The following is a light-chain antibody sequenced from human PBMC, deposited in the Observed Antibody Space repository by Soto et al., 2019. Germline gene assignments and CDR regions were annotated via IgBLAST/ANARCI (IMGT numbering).Light chain of an antibody. Sequence: EIVMTQSPATLSVSPVERSTLSCRASESVSSNLAWYQQKPGQAPRLLIYGASTRATGIPARISGSGSGTEFTLTISSLQSEDFAVYYCQQYNKWRTFGQGTKVDIK. V-gene: IGKV3-15*01. CDR2: GAS. CDR1: ESVSSN. J-gene: IGKJ1*01. CDR3: QQYNKWRT.